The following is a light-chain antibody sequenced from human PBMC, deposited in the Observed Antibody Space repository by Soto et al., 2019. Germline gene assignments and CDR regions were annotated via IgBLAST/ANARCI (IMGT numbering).Light chain of an antibody. CDR3: LQLNSYPRS. CDR1: QGISTY. Sequence: DIQLTQSPSFLSASVGDRVTITCRASQGISTYLAWYQQKPGKAPKLLIYAASTLQSGVPSRFSGSGSGTEFTLTISSLQPEDFATYYCLQLNSYPRSFGQGIRLEIK. V-gene: IGKV1-9*01. CDR2: AAS. J-gene: IGKJ2*01.